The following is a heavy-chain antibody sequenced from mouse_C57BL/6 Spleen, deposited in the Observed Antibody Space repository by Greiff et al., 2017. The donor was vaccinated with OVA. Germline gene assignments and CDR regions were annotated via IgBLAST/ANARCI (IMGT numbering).Heavy chain of an antibody. V-gene: IGHV1-80*01. J-gene: IGHJ1*03. D-gene: IGHD1-1*01. Sequence: QVQLQPSGAELVKPGASVQISCKASGYAFRSYWLNWVKQRPGKGLEWIGQLYPGDGVTNYNGKFKGKATLTADKSASTAYMQLSSLTSEDSAVDVGARYYGSSYGYCDVWGKGTTVTVSS. CDR3: ARYYGSSYGYCDV. CDR2: LYPGDGVT. CDR1: GYAFRSYW.